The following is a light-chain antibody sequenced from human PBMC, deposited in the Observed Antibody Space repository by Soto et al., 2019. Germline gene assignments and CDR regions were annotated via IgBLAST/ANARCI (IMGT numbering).Light chain of an antibody. V-gene: IGKV3-20*01. Sequence: EIVLTQSPGTLSMSPGERGTLSCMASQSLTNNYCAWYQQKPGRALRLLIDGASTRATGIPDRFSGSGSGTDFTLTISRLEPEDVAVYYCQQYEAVVTFGQGAKV. CDR2: GAS. CDR1: QSLTNNY. J-gene: IGKJ1*01. CDR3: QQYEAVVT.